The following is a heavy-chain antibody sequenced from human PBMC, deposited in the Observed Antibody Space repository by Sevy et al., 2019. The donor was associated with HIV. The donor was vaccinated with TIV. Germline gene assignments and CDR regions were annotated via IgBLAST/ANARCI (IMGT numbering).Heavy chain of an antibody. CDR3: AKDVVAVVGDAFDV. CDR1: GFPFSSYA. J-gene: IGHJ3*01. Sequence: GGSLRLSCAASGFPFSSYAMNWVRQGPGKGLEWVSATGGRGGATYYADSVKGRFTISRDNSKNTLYLQMDSLRAEDTSVYYCAKDVVAVVGDAFDVWGQGTMVTVSS. CDR2: TGGRGGAT. D-gene: IGHD2-15*01. V-gene: IGHV3-23*01.